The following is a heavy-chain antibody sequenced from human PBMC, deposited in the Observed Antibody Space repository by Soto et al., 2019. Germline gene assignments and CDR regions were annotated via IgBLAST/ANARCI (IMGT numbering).Heavy chain of an antibody. CDR3: ASWLKGPDIGNYYYVMDV. V-gene: IGHV1-69*12. CDR1: GGAFSDYA. J-gene: IGHJ6*02. Sequence: QVQLVQSGAEVKKPGSSVKVSCKASGGAFSDYAFSWVRQAPGQGLEWLGGIMPIFRAPDYAQKFQGRVSINADEFTRTAYMEMNSMRSEDTAVYYCASWLKGPDIGNYYYVMDVWGQGTTVSVS. D-gene: IGHD2-15*01. CDR2: IMPIFRAP.